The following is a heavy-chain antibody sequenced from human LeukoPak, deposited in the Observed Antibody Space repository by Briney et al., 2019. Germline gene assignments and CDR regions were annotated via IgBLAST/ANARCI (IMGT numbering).Heavy chain of an antibody. CDR3: AREFNTVGNFDY. Sequence: GGSLRLSCVTSGFTFSGYSMRWVRQAPGKGLEWVSSIYFTGNYISYADSVKGRFTISRDNAKNSLYLQMNSLRAEDTAVYYCAREFNTVGNFDYWGQGTLVTVSS. CDR1: GFTFSGYS. D-gene: IGHD3-10*01. V-gene: IGHV3-21*01. J-gene: IGHJ4*02. CDR2: IYFTGNYI.